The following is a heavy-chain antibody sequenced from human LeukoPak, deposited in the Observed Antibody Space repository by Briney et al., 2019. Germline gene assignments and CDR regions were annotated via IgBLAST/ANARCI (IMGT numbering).Heavy chain of an antibody. J-gene: IGHJ6*02. D-gene: IGHD2-21*01. Sequence: GGSLRLSCAASEFTFNSYTMSWVRQAPGKGLEWVSAISGSGGSTYYADSVKGRFTISRDNSKNTLYLQMNSLRAEDTAVYFCAKNPYPYYYGMDVWGQGTTVTVSS. CDR1: EFTFNSYT. CDR2: ISGSGGST. CDR3: AKNPYPYYYGMDV. V-gene: IGHV3-23*01.